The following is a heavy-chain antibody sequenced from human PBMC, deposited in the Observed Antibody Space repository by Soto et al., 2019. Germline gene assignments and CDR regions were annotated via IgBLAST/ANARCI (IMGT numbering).Heavy chain of an antibody. J-gene: IGHJ4*02. V-gene: IGHV3-30-3*01. D-gene: IGHD5-12*01. CDR3: ARSLILMATTPGGVVDY. CDR2: ISYDGSNK. Sequence: PGGSLRLSCAASGFTFSSYAMHWVRQAPGKGLEWVAVISYDGSNKYYADSVKGRFTISRDNSKNTLYLQMNSLRAEDTAVYYCARSLILMATTPGGVVDYWGQGTLVTVSS. CDR1: GFTFSSYA.